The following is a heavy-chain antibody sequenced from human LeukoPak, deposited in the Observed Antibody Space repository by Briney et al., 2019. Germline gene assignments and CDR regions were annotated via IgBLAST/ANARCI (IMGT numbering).Heavy chain of an antibody. CDR3: ARVLTDYYYYYYGMDV. J-gene: IGHJ6*02. CDR1: GFTFSSYA. Sequence: GGSLRLSCVASGFTFSSYAMHWVRQAPGKGLEWVAVISYDGSNKYYADSVKGRFTISRDNSKNTLYLQMNSLRAEDTAVYYCARVLTDYYYYYYGMDVWGQGTTVTVSS. V-gene: IGHV3-30-3*01. D-gene: IGHD7-27*01. CDR2: ISYDGSNK.